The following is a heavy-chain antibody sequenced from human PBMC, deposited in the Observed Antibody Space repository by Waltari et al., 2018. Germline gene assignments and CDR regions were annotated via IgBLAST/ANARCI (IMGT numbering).Heavy chain of an antibody. CDR2: ISSSSSYI. J-gene: IGHJ2*01. CDR3: ARDQWELLLGYFDL. Sequence: EVQLVESGGGLVKPGGSLRLSCAASGFTFSSYSMNWVRKAPGKGLEWVSSISSSSSYIYYADSVKGRFTISRDNAKNSLYLQMNSLRAEDTAVYYCARDQWELLLGYFDLWGRGTLVTVSS. D-gene: IGHD1-26*01. CDR1: GFTFSSYS. V-gene: IGHV3-21*01.